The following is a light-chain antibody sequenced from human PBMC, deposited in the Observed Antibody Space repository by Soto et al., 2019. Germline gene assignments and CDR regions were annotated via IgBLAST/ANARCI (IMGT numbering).Light chain of an antibody. CDR3: QQYNTFSWT. J-gene: IGKJ1*01. Sequence: DIQMIHSPSTLPASVGDRVTITCRASEFISSWLAWYQQKPGKASKLLIYDTSTLASGVPSRFSGSGSGTDFTLTISSLQPDDFATYYCQQYNTFSWTFGPGTKVDIK. V-gene: IGKV1-5*01. CDR1: EFISSW. CDR2: DTS.